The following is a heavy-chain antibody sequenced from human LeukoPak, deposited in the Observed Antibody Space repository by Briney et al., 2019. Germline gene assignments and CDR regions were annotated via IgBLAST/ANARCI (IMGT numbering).Heavy chain of an antibody. Sequence: GESLKISFKGSGYSFTSYWIGWVRQMPGKGLEWMGIVYPGASDTRYSPSFQGQVTISADKSIRPAYLQWSSLKASDTAMYYCASHHYGDHFYYFDYWGQGTLVTVSS. D-gene: IGHD4-17*01. CDR2: VYPGASDT. CDR3: ASHHYGDHFYYFDY. V-gene: IGHV5-51*01. J-gene: IGHJ4*02. CDR1: GYSFTSYW.